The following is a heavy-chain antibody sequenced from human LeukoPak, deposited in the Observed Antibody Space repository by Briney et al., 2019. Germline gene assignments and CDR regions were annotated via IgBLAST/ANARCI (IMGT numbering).Heavy chain of an antibody. CDR1: GYTLTELS. J-gene: IGHJ5*02. V-gene: IGHV1-24*01. Sequence: RRASVKLSCKVSGYTLTELSMHWVRQAPGKGLEWMGGFDPEDGETIYAQKFQGRVTMTEDTSTDTAYMELSSLRSEDTAVYYCATDFGVGATNNWFDPWGQGTLVTVSS. D-gene: IGHD1-26*01. CDR3: ATDFGVGATNNWFDP. CDR2: FDPEDGET.